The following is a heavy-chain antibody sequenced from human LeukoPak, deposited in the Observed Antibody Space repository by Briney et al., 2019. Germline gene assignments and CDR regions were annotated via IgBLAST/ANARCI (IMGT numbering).Heavy chain of an antibody. CDR3: ARCYYYYYYMDV. CDR1: GGSISSYY. Sequence: PSETLSLTCTVSGGSISSYYWSWIRQPPGKGLEWIGYIYHSGSTNYNPSLKSRVTISVDTSKNQFPLKLSSVTAADTAVYYCARCYYYYYYMDVWGKGTTVTVSS. V-gene: IGHV4-59*01. D-gene: IGHD2-15*01. J-gene: IGHJ6*03. CDR2: IYHSGST.